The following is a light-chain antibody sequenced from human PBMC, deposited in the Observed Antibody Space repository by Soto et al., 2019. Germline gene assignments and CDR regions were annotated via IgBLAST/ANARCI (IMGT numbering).Light chain of an antibody. J-gene: IGLJ3*02. CDR3: QTWDTAIRV. Sequence: QLVLTQSPSASASLGASVKLTCTLSSGHTSYAIAWHQQQPEKGPRYLMKLNSDGSHSKGDGIPDRFSGSSSGAERYLTISSLQSEDEADYYCQTWDTAIRVFGGGTKLTVL. CDR2: LNSDGSH. V-gene: IGLV4-69*02. CDR1: SGHTSYA.